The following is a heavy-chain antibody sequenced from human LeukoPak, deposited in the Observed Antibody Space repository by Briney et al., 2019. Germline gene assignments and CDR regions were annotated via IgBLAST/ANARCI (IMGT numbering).Heavy chain of an antibody. J-gene: IGHJ4*02. CDR1: GYTFTNYW. CDR2: IYPGDSDT. V-gene: IGHV5-51*01. D-gene: IGHD2-15*01. CDR3: ARRSCSGGSCYAY. Sequence: GESLKISCKGSGYTFTNYWICWVRQMPGKGLEWMGIIYPGDSDTRYSPSFQGQVTISADKSISTAYLQWSSLKASDTAIYYCARRSCSGGSCYAYWGQGTLVTVSS.